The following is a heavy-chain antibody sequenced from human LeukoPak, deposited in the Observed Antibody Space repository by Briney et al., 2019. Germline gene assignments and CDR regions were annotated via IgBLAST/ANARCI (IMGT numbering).Heavy chain of an antibody. V-gene: IGHV4-59*01. CDR3: ARADYDILTGYYFEHYYYGMDV. CDR2: IYYSGST. J-gene: IGHJ6*02. Sequence: PSETLSLTCTVSGGSISSYYWSWIRQPPGKGLEWIGYIYYSGSTNYNPSLKSRVTISVDTSKNQFSLELSSVTAADTAVYYCARADYDILTGYYFEHYYYGMDVWGQGTTVTVSS. D-gene: IGHD3-9*01. CDR1: GGSISSYY.